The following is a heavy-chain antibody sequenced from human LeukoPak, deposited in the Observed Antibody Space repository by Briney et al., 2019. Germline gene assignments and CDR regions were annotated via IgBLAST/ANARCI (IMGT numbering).Heavy chain of an antibody. CDR3: ARSYDIVTGYYAIDD. CDR1: GGSFSGYY. Sequence: PSETLSLTCAVYGGSFSGYYWNWIRQPPGKGLEWIGEINHGGSTNYNPSLKVRVTISVDTSKNQFSLKLRSVTAADTAVYYCARSYDIVTGYYAIDDWGQGALVTVST. CDR2: INHGGST. J-gene: IGHJ4*02. D-gene: IGHD3-9*01. V-gene: IGHV4-34*01.